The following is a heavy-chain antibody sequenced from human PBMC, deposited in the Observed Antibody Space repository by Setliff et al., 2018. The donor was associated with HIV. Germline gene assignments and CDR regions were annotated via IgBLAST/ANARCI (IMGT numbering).Heavy chain of an antibody. D-gene: IGHD3-3*01. CDR3: ARHQYYNFWSGFDY. CDR2: IYYSVTT. V-gene: IGHV4-38-2*01. Sequence: SETLSLTCDVSDYSVSSGSFWGWIRQPPGKGLEWIGSIYYSVTTYYNPSLKSRVTISVDTSKNQFSLKLNSVTAADTAVYYCARHQYYNFWSGFDYWGQGTLVTVSS. CDR1: DYSVSSGSF. J-gene: IGHJ4*02.